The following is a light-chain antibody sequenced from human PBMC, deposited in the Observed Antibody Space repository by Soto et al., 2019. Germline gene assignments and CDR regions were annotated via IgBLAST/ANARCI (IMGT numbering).Light chain of an antibody. Sequence: EIELTQSPGTLSVSPGERATLSCRATHSVSGSLAWYQQKPGRPPRLLIHSASTRATGIPARFSGSGSGTDVTHTISSLQSEDFAWYYWQQYNNWPRYTFGHGTRLEIK. CDR3: QQYNNWPRYT. V-gene: IGKV3-15*01. CDR1: HSVSGS. J-gene: IGKJ2*01. CDR2: SAS.